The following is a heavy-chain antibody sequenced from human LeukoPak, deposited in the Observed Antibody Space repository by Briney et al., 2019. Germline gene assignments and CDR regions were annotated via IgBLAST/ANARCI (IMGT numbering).Heavy chain of an antibody. CDR3: SSFYYDSSGFLPLDY. Sequence: PSQTLSLTCTVSGDSISSGDYYWSWIRQPPGKGLEWIGFNYYSGSSYYNPSLKNRVTISVDTSKNQFSLKLSSVAAADTAVYYCSSFYYDSSGFLPLDYWGQGTLVTVSS. J-gene: IGHJ4*02. V-gene: IGHV4-30-4*08. CDR1: GDSISSGDYY. CDR2: NYYSGSS. D-gene: IGHD3-22*01.